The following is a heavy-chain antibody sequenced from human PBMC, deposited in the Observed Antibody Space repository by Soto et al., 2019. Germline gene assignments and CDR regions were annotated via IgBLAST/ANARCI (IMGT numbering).Heavy chain of an antibody. J-gene: IGHJ6*02. Sequence: QVQHVQSGAEVKKPGDSVKVSCKASGYSFTGHYMHWVRRAPGQGLEWMGWVNLNTGGTDYAQEFQVRVTMTTATSIRTVYLEVTRLKFDDTAIYYCASDPSSFLGRVYGMDVWGQGTAVTVSS. CDR3: ASDPSSFLGRVYGMDV. CDR2: VNLNTGGT. CDR1: GYSFTGHY. V-gene: IGHV1-2*02.